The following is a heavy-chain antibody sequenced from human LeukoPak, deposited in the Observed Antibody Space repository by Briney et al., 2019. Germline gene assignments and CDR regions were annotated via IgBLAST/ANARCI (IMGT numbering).Heavy chain of an antibody. CDR2: ISYDGSNK. J-gene: IGHJ5*02. Sequence: GGSLRLSCAASGFTFSSYAMHWVRQAPGKGLEWVAVISYDGSNKYYADSVKGRFTISRDNSKNTLYLQMNSLRAEDTAVYYCARGRTRDTATNWFDPWGQGTLVTVSS. V-gene: IGHV3-30-3*01. D-gene: IGHD5-18*01. CDR3: ARGRTRDTATNWFDP. CDR1: GFTFSSYA.